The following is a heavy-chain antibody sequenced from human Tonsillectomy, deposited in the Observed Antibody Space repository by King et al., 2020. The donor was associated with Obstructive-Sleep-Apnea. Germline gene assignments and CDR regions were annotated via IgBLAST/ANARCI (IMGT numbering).Heavy chain of an antibody. CDR2: IYYSGNT. CDR3: ARLGGGSSGYYEAVVV. D-gene: IGHD3-22*01. V-gene: IGHV4-59*08. J-gene: IGHJ4*02. CDR1: GGSISSYY. Sequence: QLQESGPGLVKPSETLSLTCTVSGGSISSYYWSWIRQPPGKGLEWIGYIYYSGNTNYNPSLKSRVTISVDTSKNQFSLKLSSVTAADTAVYYCARLGGGSSGYYEAVVVWGQGTLVTVSS.